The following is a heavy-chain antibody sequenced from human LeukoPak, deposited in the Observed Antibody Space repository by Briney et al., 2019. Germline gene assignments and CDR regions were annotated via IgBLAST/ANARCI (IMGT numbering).Heavy chain of an antibody. CDR1: GGSISTYY. Sequence: ETLSLTCTVSGGSISTYYWSWVRQAPGKGLEWASAISGSGGSTYYADSVKGRFTISRDNSKNTLYLQMNSLRAEDTAVYYCARDMDYGSGSYRYYYYGMDVWGQGTTVTVSS. CDR2: ISGSGGST. D-gene: IGHD3-10*01. J-gene: IGHJ6*02. V-gene: IGHV3-23*01. CDR3: ARDMDYGSGSYRYYYYGMDV.